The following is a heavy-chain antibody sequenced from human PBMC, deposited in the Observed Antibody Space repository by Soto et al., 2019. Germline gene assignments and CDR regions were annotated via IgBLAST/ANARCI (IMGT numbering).Heavy chain of an antibody. V-gene: IGHV3-7*05. CDR1: GFTFGSYW. D-gene: IGHD6-13*01. Sequence: EVQLVESGGTLVQPGGSLRLSCEGSGFTFGSYWMTWVRQAPGKGLEWVANIKRDGSNKSYLDSVRGRFTISRDNAKNSLYLQMSSLRAEDTALYYCARDVSPGSSSLYLDAFDIWGKGTMVTVSS. CDR3: ARDVSPGSSSLYLDAFDI. CDR2: IKRDGSNK. J-gene: IGHJ3*02.